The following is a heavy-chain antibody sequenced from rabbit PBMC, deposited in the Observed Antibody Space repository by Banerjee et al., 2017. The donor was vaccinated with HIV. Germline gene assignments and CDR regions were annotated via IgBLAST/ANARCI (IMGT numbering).Heavy chain of an antibody. V-gene: IGHV1S43*01. CDR3: ARDLSGVIGWNLNL. D-gene: IGHD1-1*01. CDR1: GIDFSSSYW. CDR2: IYNTDGTT. Sequence: QQQLEESGGGLVKPGGTLTLTCKASGIDFSSSYWICWVRQAPGKGLEWIACIYNTDGTTYYASWVNGRFTISRSTSLNTVTLQMTSLTAADTATYFCARDLSGVIGWNLNLWGPGTLVTVS. J-gene: IGHJ4*01.